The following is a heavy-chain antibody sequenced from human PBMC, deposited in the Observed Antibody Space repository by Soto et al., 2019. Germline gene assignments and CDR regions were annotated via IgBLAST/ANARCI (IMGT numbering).Heavy chain of an antibody. Sequence: SETLSLTCTVFGGSISSYYWSWIRQPPGKGLEWIGYIYYSGSTNYNPSLKSRVTISVDTSKNQFSLKLSSVTAADTAVYYCARQSPTYYDFWSGYYKSDYYYYYMDVWGKGTTVTVSS. CDR3: ARQSPTYYDFWSGYYKSDYYYYYMDV. CDR1: GGSISSYY. V-gene: IGHV4-59*08. CDR2: IYYSGST. J-gene: IGHJ6*03. D-gene: IGHD3-3*01.